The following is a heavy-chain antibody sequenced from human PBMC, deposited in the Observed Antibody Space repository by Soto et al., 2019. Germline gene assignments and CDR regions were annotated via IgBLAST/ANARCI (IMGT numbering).Heavy chain of an antibody. D-gene: IGHD3-16*02. V-gene: IGHV4-59*01. J-gene: IGHJ5*02. CDR2: IYYSGST. CDR3: ARVHYDYVWGSYRLNWFDP. CDR1: GGSISSYY. Sequence: SETLSFTCTVSGGSISSYYWSWIRQPPGKGLEWLGYIYYSGSTNYNPSLKSRVTISVDTSKNQFSLKLSSATAADTAVYYCARVHYDYVWGSYRLNWFDPWGQGTLFTVSS.